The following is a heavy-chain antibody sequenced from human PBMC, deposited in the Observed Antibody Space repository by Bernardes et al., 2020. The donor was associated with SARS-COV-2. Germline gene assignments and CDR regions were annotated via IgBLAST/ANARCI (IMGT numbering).Heavy chain of an antibody. J-gene: IGHJ3*02. CDR1: GFTFSSYS. CDR2: ISSSSSYI. V-gene: IGHV3-21*01. D-gene: IGHD2-2*01. CDR3: ARGDYCSSTSCYFAFDI. Sequence: GGSLRLSCAASGFTFSSYSMNWVRQAPGKGLEWVSSISSSSSYIYYADSVKGRFTISRDNAKNSLYLQMNSLRAEDTAVYYCARGDYCSSTSCYFAFDIWGQGTMVTVSS.